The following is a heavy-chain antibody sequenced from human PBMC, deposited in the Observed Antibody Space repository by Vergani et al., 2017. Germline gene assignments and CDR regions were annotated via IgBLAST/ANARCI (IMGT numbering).Heavy chain of an antibody. V-gene: IGHV3-21*01. Sequence: EVQLVESGGGLVKPGGSLRPSCAASGFTFSSCSMNWVRQAPGKGLEWVSSISSSSSYIYYADSVKGRVTISRDNAKNSLYLQMNSLRAEDTAVYYCARDLFYYDSSGYYSGFFDYWGQGTLVTVSS. CDR2: ISSSSSYI. CDR3: ARDLFYYDSSGYYSGFFDY. D-gene: IGHD3-22*01. CDR1: GFTFSSCS. J-gene: IGHJ4*02.